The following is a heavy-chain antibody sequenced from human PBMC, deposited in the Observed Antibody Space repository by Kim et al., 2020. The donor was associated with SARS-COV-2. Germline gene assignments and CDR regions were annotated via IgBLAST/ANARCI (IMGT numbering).Heavy chain of an antibody. Sequence: SETLSLTCSVSGGSIRTYYWSWSRQPAGTGLEWIGRIYSSGSTNYTPSLNSRVTMSVDTSRNQFSLKLSSVTAADTAVYYCSRDRKYTYGLSVGPENYYYMEVWGKGTTVSVS. CDR3: SRDRKYTYGLSVGPENYYYMEV. J-gene: IGHJ6*03. V-gene: IGHV4-4*07. D-gene: IGHD2-8*01. CDR1: GGSIRTYY. CDR2: IYSSGST.